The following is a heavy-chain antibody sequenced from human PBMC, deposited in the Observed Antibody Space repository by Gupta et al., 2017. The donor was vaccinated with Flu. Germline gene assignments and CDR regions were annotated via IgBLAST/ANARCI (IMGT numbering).Heavy chain of an antibody. V-gene: IGHV3-21*01. CDR3: AKEAEFGVVIMDAFDI. D-gene: IGHD3-3*01. J-gene: IGHJ3*02. CDR2: ISSSSSYI. Sequence: NWVRQAPGKGLEWVSSISSSSSYIYYADSLKGRFTISRDNAKNSLYLQMNSLRAEDTAVYYCAKEAEFGVVIMDAFDIWGQGTMVTVSS.